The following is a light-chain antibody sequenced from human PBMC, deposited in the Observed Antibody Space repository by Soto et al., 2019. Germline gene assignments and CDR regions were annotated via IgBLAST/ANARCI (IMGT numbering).Light chain of an antibody. CDR2: GAS. Sequence: IHLTQSPSFLSASVGDRVTITCRASQGISSYLAWYQQKPGNAPKLLIYGASTLQSGVPPRFSGSGSETEFMLTISRLQYEDFATYYCQQYYSSYSFGQGTRVDIK. V-gene: IGKV1-9*01. CDR1: QGISSY. J-gene: IGKJ2*03. CDR3: QQYYSSYS.